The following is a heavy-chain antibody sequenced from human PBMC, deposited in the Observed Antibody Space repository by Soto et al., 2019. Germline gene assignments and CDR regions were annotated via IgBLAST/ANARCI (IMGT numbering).Heavy chain of an antibody. D-gene: IGHD4-17*01. Sequence: EVQLVESGGGLVQPGRSLRLSCAASGFTFDDYAMHWVRRAPGKGLEWVSGISWNSGSIGYADSVKGRFSISRDNARNSLYLQMNSLRAEDTALYYCARGETLTLYFDYWGQGTLVTVSS. V-gene: IGHV3-9*01. J-gene: IGHJ4*02. CDR2: ISWNSGSI. CDR1: GFTFDDYA. CDR3: ARGETLTLYFDY.